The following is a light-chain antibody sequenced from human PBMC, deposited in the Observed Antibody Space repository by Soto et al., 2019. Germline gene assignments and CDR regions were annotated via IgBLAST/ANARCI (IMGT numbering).Light chain of an antibody. CDR1: SSNIGAGYV. CDR3: QSYDRSLSGVL. Sequence: QSVLTQPPSVSGAPGQRVTISCTGSSSNIGAGYVVHWYQQLPGTAPKLLISGNTNRPSGVPDRFSGSKSGTSASLAITGLQAEDEADYYCQSYDRSLSGVLFGGGTKLTVL. J-gene: IGLJ3*02. V-gene: IGLV1-40*01. CDR2: GNT.